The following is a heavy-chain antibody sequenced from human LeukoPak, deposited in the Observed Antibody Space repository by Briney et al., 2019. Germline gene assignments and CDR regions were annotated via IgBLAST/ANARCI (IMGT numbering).Heavy chain of an antibody. D-gene: IGHD3-10*01. Sequence: PSETLSLTCTVSGYSISSGYYWGWIRQPPGKGLEWIGSIYHSGSTYYNPSLKSRVTISVDTSKNQFSLKLSSVTAADTAVYYCARMGSGNSVDYFDYWGQGTLVTVSS. CDR2: IYHSGST. CDR1: GYSISSGYY. J-gene: IGHJ4*02. CDR3: ARMGSGNSVDYFDY. V-gene: IGHV4-38-2*02.